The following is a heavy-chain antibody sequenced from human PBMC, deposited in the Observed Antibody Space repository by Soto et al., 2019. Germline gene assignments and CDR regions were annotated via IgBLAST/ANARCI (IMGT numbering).Heavy chain of an antibody. D-gene: IGHD1-20*01. V-gene: IGHV1-46*01. CDR2: INPSGGST. CDR1: GYTFTSYY. Sequence: ASVKVSCKASGYTFTSYYMHWVRQAPGQGLEWMGIINPSGGSTSYAQKFQGRVTMTRDTSTSTVYMELSSLRSEDTAVYYCARDLRQPEVYYYYYYGMDVWGQGTTVTVSS. J-gene: IGHJ6*02. CDR3: ARDLRQPEVYYYYYYGMDV.